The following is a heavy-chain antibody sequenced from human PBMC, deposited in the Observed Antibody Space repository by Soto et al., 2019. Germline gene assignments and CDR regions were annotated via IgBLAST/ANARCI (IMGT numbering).Heavy chain of an antibody. CDR1: GFTFSSYS. CDR2: IGTGSGTR. Sequence: GGSLRLSCAAFGFTFSSYSMSWVRQAPGKGLEWVSHIGTGSGTRYYADSAKGRFTISRDNAKNSLYLQMNSLRAEDTAVYYCARDQNAGGFDIWGQGTMVTVSS. J-gene: IGHJ3*02. CDR3: ARDQNAGGFDI. V-gene: IGHV3-48*01. D-gene: IGHD1-1*01.